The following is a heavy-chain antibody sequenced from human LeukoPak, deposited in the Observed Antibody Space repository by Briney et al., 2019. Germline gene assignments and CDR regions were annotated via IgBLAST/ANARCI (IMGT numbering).Heavy chain of an antibody. Sequence: GGSLRLSCAASGFTFNTYSMNWVRQAPGKGLEWVSDISGSGYTYYAESVKGRFTISRDNSKNTLYLQMSSLRAEDTALYYASGHGSSSYWAQGTRVAVSS. J-gene: IGHJ4*02. V-gene: IGHV3-23*01. CDR3: SGHGSSSY. CDR1: GFTFNTYS. CDR2: ISGSGYT. D-gene: IGHD6-13*01.